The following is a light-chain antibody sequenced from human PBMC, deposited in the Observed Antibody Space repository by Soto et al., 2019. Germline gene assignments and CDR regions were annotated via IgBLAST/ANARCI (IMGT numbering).Light chain of an antibody. CDR3: QQSYKSPPT. CDR2: AAS. Sequence: DIQMTQSPSSLSASVGDRVTITCRASQSINTKLNWYQQKPGKVPNLLIYAASSLQTGVPSRFSGTXSGTHLTIKISSLQPEDFATYYCQQSYKSPPTFGPGTKVDIK. V-gene: IGKV1-39*01. CDR1: QSINTK. J-gene: IGKJ1*01.